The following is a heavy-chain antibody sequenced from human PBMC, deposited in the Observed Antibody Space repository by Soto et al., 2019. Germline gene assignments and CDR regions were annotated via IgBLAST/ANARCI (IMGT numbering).Heavy chain of an antibody. CDR1: GFTFSDHY. Sequence: GGSLRLSCAASGFTFSDHYMDWVRQAPGKGLEWVGRIRNKGKSYTTEYAASVKGRFTISRDDSKNSLYLQMNSLKTEDTAVYQCARSSTVNTHWYMDAWGKGTTVTVSS. J-gene: IGHJ6*03. CDR2: IRNKGKSYTT. CDR3: ARSSTVNTHWYMDA. D-gene: IGHD4-4*01. V-gene: IGHV3-72*01.